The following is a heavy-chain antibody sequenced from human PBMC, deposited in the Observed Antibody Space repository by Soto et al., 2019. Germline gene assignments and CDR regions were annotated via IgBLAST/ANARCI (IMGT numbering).Heavy chain of an antibody. J-gene: IGHJ3*02. CDR1: GFTFSSYS. V-gene: IGHV3-21*01. CDR2: ISSSSSYI. Sequence: PGGSLRLSCAASGFTFSSYSMNWVRQAPGKGLEWVSSISSSSSYIYYADSVKGRFTISRDNAKNSLYLQMNSLRAEDTAVYYCARDTIVGPAAFDIWGQGTMVTVSS. CDR3: ARDTIVGPAAFDI. D-gene: IGHD3-16*02.